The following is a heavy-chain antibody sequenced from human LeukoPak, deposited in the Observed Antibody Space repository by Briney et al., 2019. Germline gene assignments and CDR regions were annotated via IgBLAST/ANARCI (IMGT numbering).Heavy chain of an antibody. V-gene: IGHV3-7*03. CDR3: ARAYDSGSYYDGTDY. Sequence: GGSLRLSCAASGFTFSHYWMSWVRQAPGKGLEWVANIKHDGSEKYYVGSVKGRFTISRDNAENSLYLQMNSLEAEDTAVYFCARAYDSGSYYDGTDYWGQGTPVTVSS. D-gene: IGHD3-22*01. CDR2: IKHDGSEK. CDR1: GFTFSHYW. J-gene: IGHJ4*02.